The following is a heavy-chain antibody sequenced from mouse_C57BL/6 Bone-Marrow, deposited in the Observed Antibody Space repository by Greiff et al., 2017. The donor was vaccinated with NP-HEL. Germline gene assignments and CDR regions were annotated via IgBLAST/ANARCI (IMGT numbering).Heavy chain of an antibody. J-gene: IGHJ2*01. D-gene: IGHD2-12*01. CDR2: IYPGSGNT. Sequence: QVQLKQSGAELVRPGASVKLSCKASRYTFTDYYINWVKQRPGQGLEWIARIYPGSGNTYYNEKFKGKATLTAEKSSSTAYMQLSSLTSEDSAVYFCARSYYMDYWGQGTTLTVSS. V-gene: IGHV1-76*01. CDR3: ARSYYMDY. CDR1: RYTFTDYY.